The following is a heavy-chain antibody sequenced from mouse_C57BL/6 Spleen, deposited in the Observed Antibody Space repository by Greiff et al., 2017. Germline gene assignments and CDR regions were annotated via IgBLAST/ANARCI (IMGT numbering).Heavy chain of an antibody. Sequence: VKLMESGAELVRPGASVTLSCKASGYTFTDYEMHWVKQTPVHGLEWIGAIDPETGGTAYNQKFKGKAILTADKSSSTAYMELRSLTSEDSAVYYCPLTAQGFDYGGQGTTPPVSS. J-gene: IGHJ2*01. D-gene: IGHD3-2*02. V-gene: IGHV1-15*01. CDR1: GYTFTDYE. CDR2: IDPETGGT. CDR3: PLTAQGFDY.